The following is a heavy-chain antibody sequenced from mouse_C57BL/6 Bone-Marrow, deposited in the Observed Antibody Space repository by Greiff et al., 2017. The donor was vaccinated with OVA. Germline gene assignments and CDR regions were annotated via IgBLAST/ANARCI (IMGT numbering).Heavy chain of an antibody. J-gene: IGHJ3*01. CDR2: IRNKANGYTT. CDR3: ASLYSKGAY. V-gene: IGHV7-3*01. CDR1: GFTFTDYY. Sequence: EVMLVESGGGLVQPGGSLSLSCAASGFTFTDYYMSWVRQPPGKALEWLGFIRNKANGYTTEYSASVKGRFTISRDNSQSILYLQINALRAEDSATYYCASLYSKGAYWGQGTLVTVSA. D-gene: IGHD2-5*01.